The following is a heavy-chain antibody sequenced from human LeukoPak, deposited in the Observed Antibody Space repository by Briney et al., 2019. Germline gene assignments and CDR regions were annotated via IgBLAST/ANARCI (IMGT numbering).Heavy chain of an antibody. CDR2: IYYSGST. CDR3: ARSGPAAIRSLYYYYGMDV. CDR1: GGSISSGGYY. V-gene: IGHV4-31*03. D-gene: IGHD2-2*01. J-gene: IGHJ6*04. Sequence: SQTLSLTCTVSGGSISSGGYYWSWIRQHPGKGLEWIGYIYYSGSTYYNPSLKSRVTISVDTSKNQFSLKLSSVTTADTAVYYCARSGPAAIRSLYYYYGMDVWGKGATVTVSS.